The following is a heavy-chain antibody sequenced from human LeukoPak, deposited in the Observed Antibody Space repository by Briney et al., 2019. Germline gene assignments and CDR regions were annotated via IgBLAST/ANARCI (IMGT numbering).Heavy chain of an antibody. J-gene: IGHJ5*02. D-gene: IGHD2-15*01. CDR3: ARDKGGINWFDP. V-gene: IGHV4-59*01. CDR2: IYDSGST. Sequence: SETLSLTCSVSGGFTSRYYWTWIRQPPGKGLEWIGHIYDSGSTNYNPSLKSRVTISVDTSKDQFSLKLNSVTAADTAVYYCARDKGGINWFDPWGQGILVTVSS. CDR1: GGFTSRYY.